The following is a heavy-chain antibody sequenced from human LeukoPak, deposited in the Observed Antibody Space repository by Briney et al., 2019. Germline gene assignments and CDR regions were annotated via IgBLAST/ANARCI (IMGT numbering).Heavy chain of an antibody. D-gene: IGHD2/OR15-2a*01. Sequence: PSETLSLTCAVYGGSFSGYYWSRIRQPPGKGLEWIGEINHSGSTNYNPSLKSRVTISVDTSKNQFSLKLSSVTAADTAVYYCARQGGNYFLDPPNSDYWGQGTLVTVSS. CDR2: INHSGST. CDR1: GGSFSGYY. CDR3: ARQGGNYFLDPPNSDY. J-gene: IGHJ4*02. V-gene: IGHV4-34*01.